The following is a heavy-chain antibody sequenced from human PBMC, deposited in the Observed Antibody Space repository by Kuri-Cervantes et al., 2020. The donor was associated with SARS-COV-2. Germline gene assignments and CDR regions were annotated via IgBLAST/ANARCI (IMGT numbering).Heavy chain of an antibody. V-gene: IGHV3-23*01. J-gene: IGHJ3*02. Sequence: GGSLRLSCAASGFTFSSYAMSWVRQAPGKGLEWVSAISGSGGSTYYADSVKGRFTISRDNSKNTPYLQMNSLRAEDTAVYYCATVTPDIVVVPAAIPGAFDIWGQGTMVTVSS. CDR3: ATVTPDIVVVPAAIPGAFDI. CDR2: ISGSGGST. D-gene: IGHD2-2*02. CDR1: GFTFSSYA.